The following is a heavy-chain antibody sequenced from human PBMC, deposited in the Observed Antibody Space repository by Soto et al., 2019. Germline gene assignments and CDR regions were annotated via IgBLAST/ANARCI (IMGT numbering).Heavy chain of an antibody. CDR3: ARALTPRYCSGGSCYSDY. V-gene: IGHV1-18*01. CDR1: GYTFTSYG. CDR2: ISAYNGNT. Sequence: ASVKVSCKASGYTFTSYGISWVRQAPGQGLEWMGWISAYNGNTNYAQKLQGRVTMTTDTSTSTAYMELRSLRSDDTAVYYCARALTPRYCSGGSCYSDYWGQGTLVTSPQ. J-gene: IGHJ4*02. D-gene: IGHD2-15*01.